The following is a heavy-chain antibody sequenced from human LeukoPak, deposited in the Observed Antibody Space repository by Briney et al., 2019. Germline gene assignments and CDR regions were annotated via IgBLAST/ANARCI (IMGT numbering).Heavy chain of an antibody. V-gene: IGHV3-7*01. Sequence: GGSLRLSCAASGFTFSSYWMSWVRLAPGKGLEWVVNIKEDGSETYYVDSVKGRFTISRDNAKNSLDLQMNSLRDEDTAVYYCARRKEVQTTFDYWGQGTLVTVSS. J-gene: IGHJ4*02. D-gene: IGHD4/OR15-4a*01. CDR2: IKEDGSET. CDR1: GFTFSSYW. CDR3: ARRKEVQTTFDY.